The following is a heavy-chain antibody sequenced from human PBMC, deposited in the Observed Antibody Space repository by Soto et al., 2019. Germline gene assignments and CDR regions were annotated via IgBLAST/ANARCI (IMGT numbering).Heavy chain of an antibody. D-gene: IGHD1-7*01. Sequence: GGSLRLSCAASGFTFSSYWMSWVRQAPGKGLEWVANIKQDGSEKYYVDSVKGRFTISRDNAKNSLYLQMNSLRAEDTAGYYCARGLYNWNYQGFYYYYYMDVWGKGTTVTVSS. CDR2: IKQDGSEK. V-gene: IGHV3-7*01. CDR3: ARGLYNWNYQGFYYYYYMDV. CDR1: GFTFSSYW. J-gene: IGHJ6*03.